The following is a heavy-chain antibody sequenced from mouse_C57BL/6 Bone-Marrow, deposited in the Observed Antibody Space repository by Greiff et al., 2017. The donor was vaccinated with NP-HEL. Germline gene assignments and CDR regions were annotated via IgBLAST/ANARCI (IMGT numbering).Heavy chain of an antibody. CDR3: ARSLITTVVALYYYAMDY. V-gene: IGHV2-2*01. D-gene: IGHD1-1*01. CDR1: GFSLTSYG. Sequence: VHLVESGPGLVQPSQSLSITCTVSGFSLTSYGVHWVRQSPGKGLEWLGVIWSGGSTDYNAAFISRLSISKDNSKSQVFFKMNSLQADDTAIYYCARSLITTVVALYYYAMDYWGQGTSVTVSS. CDR2: IWSGGST. J-gene: IGHJ4*01.